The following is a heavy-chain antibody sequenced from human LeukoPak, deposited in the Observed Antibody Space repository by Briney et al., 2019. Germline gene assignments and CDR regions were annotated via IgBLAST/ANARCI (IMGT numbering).Heavy chain of an antibody. D-gene: IGHD3-16*01. CDR2: IRYDGSNK. Sequence: PGGSLRLSCAASGFTFSSYAMHWVRQAPGKGLEWVSFIRYDGSNKYYADSVKGRFTISRDNAKNSLYLQMNSLRAEDTAVYYCARAGIMGWGQGTLVTVSS. CDR3: ARAGIMG. CDR1: GFTFSSYA. J-gene: IGHJ4*02. V-gene: IGHV3-30*02.